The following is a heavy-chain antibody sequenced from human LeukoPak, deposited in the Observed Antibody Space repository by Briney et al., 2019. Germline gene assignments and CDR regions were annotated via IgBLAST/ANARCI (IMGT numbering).Heavy chain of an antibody. CDR1: GGSFSGYY. J-gene: IGHJ4*02. CDR3: ARGKAAVAGILIDY. D-gene: IGHD6-19*01. CDR2: INHSGST. Sequence: PSETLSLTCAVYGGSFSGYYWSWIRQPPGKGLEWIGEINHSGSTNYNPSLKSRVTISVDTSKNQFSLKLSYVTAADTAVYYCARGKAAVAGILIDYWGQGTLVTVSS. V-gene: IGHV4-34*01.